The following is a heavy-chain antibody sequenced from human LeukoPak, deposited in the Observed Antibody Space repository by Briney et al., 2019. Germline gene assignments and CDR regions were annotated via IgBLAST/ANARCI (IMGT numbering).Heavy chain of an antibody. CDR2: IYYSGST. CDR3: AREGSSGFGLNWFDP. J-gene: IGHJ5*02. D-gene: IGHD6-19*01. Sequence: SETLSLTCTVSGDSITNYSWNWIRQPPGKGLEWIGYIYYSGSTNYNPSLKSRVTISVDTSKNQFSLKLSSVTAADTAVYYCAREGSSGFGLNWFDPWGQGTLVTVSS. CDR1: GDSITNYS. V-gene: IGHV4-59*01.